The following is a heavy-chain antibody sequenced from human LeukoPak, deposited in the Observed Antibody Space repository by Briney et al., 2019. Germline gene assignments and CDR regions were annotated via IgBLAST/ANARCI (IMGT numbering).Heavy chain of an antibody. J-gene: IGHJ3*02. CDR3: ATDQRGAMIARGGAFDI. V-gene: IGHV1-24*01. CDR2: FDPEDGET. Sequence: ASVKVSCKVSGYTLTELSMRWVRQAPGKGLEWMGGFDPEDGETIYAQKFQGRVTMTEDTSTDTAYMELSSLRSEDTAVYYCATDQRGAMIARGGAFDIWGQGTMVTVSS. CDR1: GYTLTELS. D-gene: IGHD3-22*01.